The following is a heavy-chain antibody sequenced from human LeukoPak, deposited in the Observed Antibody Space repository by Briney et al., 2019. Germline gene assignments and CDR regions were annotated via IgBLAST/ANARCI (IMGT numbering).Heavy chain of an antibody. Sequence: GGSLRLSCAASGFTFSSYAMSWVRQAPGKGLEWVSAISGSGGSTYYADSVKGRFTISRDNSKNTLYLQMNSLRAEDTAVYYCAKEGGKWLRSNSYYFDYWGQGTLVTASS. CDR1: GFTFSSYA. CDR2: ISGSGGST. V-gene: IGHV3-23*01. D-gene: IGHD5-12*01. J-gene: IGHJ4*02. CDR3: AKEGGKWLRSNSYYFDY.